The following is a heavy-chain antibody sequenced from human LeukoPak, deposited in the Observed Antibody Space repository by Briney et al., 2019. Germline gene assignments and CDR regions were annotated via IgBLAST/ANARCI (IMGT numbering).Heavy chain of an antibody. Sequence: GGSLRLSCAASGFTLDDYGMSWVRQAPGKGLEWVSGIGWSGSSTGYADSVKGRFTISIDNAKNSLYLQLNSLRAEDTAVYYCAKGPYGSGSYLGYWGQGTLVTVSS. CDR2: IGWSGSST. CDR3: AKGPYGSGSYLGY. V-gene: IGHV3-20*04. CDR1: GFTLDDYG. J-gene: IGHJ4*02. D-gene: IGHD3-10*01.